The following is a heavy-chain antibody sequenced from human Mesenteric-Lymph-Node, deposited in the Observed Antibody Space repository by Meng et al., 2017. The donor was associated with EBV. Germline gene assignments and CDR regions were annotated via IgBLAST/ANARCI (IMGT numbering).Heavy chain of an antibody. CDR3: ARDNVVVAAATRVFDY. CDR2: ISVYTGDT. J-gene: IGHJ4*02. CDR1: GYTFTTNA. V-gene: IGHV1-18*01. D-gene: IGHD2-15*01. Sequence: GQLVRSGAEIKKPGASMRVSCKASGYTFTTNALSWVRQAPGQGLEWMGWISVYTGDTNYAQKFQGRVTMTTDTSTSTAYMELRSLRSDDTAVYYCARDNVVVAAATRVFDYWGQGTLVTVSS.